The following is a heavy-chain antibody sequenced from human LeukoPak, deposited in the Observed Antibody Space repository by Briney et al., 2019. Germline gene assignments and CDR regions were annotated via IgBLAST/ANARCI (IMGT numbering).Heavy chain of an antibody. V-gene: IGHV1-2*02. J-gene: IGHJ4*02. CDR2: INPNSGGT. D-gene: IGHD2-15*01. Sequence: GASVKDSCKVSGYTLTELSMHWVRQAPGQGLEWMGWINPNSGGTNYAQKFQGRVTMTRDTSISTAYMELSRLRSDDTAVYYCARLGYCSGGSCSNHWGQGTLVTVSS. CDR3: ARLGYCSGGSCSNH. CDR1: GYTLTELS.